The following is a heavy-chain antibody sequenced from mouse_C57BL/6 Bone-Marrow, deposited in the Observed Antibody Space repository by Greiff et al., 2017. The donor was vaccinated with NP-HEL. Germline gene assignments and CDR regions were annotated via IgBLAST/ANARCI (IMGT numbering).Heavy chain of an antibody. CDR1: GYTFTSYW. J-gene: IGHJ4*01. Sequence: QAQLQQPGAELVKPGASVKMSCKASGYTFTSYWITWVKQRPGQGLEWIGDIYPGSGSTNYNEKFKSKATLTVDTSSSTAYMQLSSLTSEDAAVYYCARGTVVSRMDYWGQGTSVTVSS. CDR2: IYPGSGST. CDR3: ARGTVVSRMDY. V-gene: IGHV1-55*01. D-gene: IGHD1-1*01.